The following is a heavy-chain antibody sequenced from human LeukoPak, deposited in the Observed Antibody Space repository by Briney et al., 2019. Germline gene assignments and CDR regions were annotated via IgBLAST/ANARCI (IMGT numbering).Heavy chain of an antibody. CDR2: IRFDGSYK. V-gene: IGHV3-30*02. J-gene: IGHJ3*02. CDR3: ARAVVVTTAFDI. D-gene: IGHD3-22*01. CDR1: GFTFNSYG. Sequence: PGGSLRLSCAASGFTFNSYGMHWVRQAPGKGLEWVAFIRFDGSYKYYADSVKGRFTISRDNSKNTLYLQMNSLRAEDTAVYYCARAVVVTTAFDIWGQGTMVTVSS.